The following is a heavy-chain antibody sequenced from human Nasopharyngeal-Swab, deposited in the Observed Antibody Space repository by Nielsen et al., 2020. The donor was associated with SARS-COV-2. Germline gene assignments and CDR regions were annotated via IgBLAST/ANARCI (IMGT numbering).Heavy chain of an antibody. D-gene: IGHD2-2*01. CDR2: INSDGSST. V-gene: IGHV3-74*01. Sequence: GPLTQYGAGWGVAFSCYWVHWVRQAPGKGLVWVSRINSDGSSTSYADSVKGRFTISRDNAKNTLYLQMNSLRAEDTAVYYCARDKVVVVPAAIYYYGMDVWGQGTTVTVSS. J-gene: IGHJ6*02. CDR1: GVAFSCYW. CDR3: ARDKVVVVPAAIYYYGMDV.